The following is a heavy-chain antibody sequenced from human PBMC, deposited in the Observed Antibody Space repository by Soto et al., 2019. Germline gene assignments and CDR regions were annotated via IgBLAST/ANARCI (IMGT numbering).Heavy chain of an antibody. CDR1: GFTLGEYA. J-gene: IGHJ6*02. D-gene: IGHD1-26*01. CDR3: TRDLELLGYYYYGMDV. Sequence: YLGVSCPASGFTLGEYAMSWFRQAPGKGLEWVGFIRSKAYGGTTEYAASVKGRFTISRDDSKSIAYLQMNSLKTEDTAVYYCTRDLELLGYYYYGMDVWGQGTTVTVSS. V-gene: IGHV3-49*03. CDR2: IRSKAYGGTT.